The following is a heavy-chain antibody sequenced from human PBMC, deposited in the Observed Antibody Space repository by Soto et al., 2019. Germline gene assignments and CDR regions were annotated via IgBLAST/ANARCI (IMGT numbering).Heavy chain of an antibody. V-gene: IGHV3-53*04. Sequence: EVQLVESGGGLVQPGGSLRLSCAASGFTVSSNYMSWVRQAPGKGLEWVSVIYSGGSTYYADSVKGRFTISRHNSKNTLYLQMNSLRAEDTAVYYCARGTPSVVVAGIYYYYYMDVWGKGTTVTVSS. J-gene: IGHJ6*03. D-gene: IGHD2-15*01. CDR3: ARGTPSVVVAGIYYYYYMDV. CDR2: IYSGGST. CDR1: GFTVSSNY.